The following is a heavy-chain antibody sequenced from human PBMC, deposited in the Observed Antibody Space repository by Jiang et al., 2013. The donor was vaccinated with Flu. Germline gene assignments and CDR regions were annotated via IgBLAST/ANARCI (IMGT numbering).Heavy chain of an antibody. D-gene: IGHD2-15*01. CDR2: K. CDR3: ARVRSHAFDI. Sequence: KYYADSVKGRFTISRDNSKNTLYLQMNSLRAEDTAVYYCARVRSHAFDIWGQGTMVTVSS. V-gene: IGHV3-33*01. J-gene: IGHJ3*02.